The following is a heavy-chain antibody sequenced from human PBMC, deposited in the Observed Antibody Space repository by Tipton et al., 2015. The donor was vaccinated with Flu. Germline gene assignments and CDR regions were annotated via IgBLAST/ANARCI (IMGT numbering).Heavy chain of an antibody. CDR2: ISYDGSSK. V-gene: IGHV3-30-3*01. CDR3: ARPTGTYYDYYYFDL. J-gene: IGHJ2*01. CDR1: RFTFSSYS. D-gene: IGHD1-26*01. Sequence: RSLRLSCAASRFTFSSYSMHWVRQAPGKGLDWVALISYDGSSKYYTDSVRGRFTISRDNSKNTLYLQMNSLTTEDTAVYYCARPTGTYYDYYYFDLWGRGTLVTVSS.